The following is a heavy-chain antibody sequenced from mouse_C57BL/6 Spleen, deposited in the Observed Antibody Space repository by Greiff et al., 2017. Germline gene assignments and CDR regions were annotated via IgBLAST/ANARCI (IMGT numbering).Heavy chain of an antibody. V-gene: IGHV1-78*01. CDR1: GYTFTDHT. D-gene: IGHD1-1*01. CDR2: IYPRDGST. J-gene: IGHJ1*03. Sequence: VQLQESDAELVKPGASVKISCKVSGYTFTDHTIHWMKQRPEQGLEWIGYIYPRDGSTKYNAKFKGEATLTADKSSSTAYMQLNSLTSEDSAGYFCARNYYGSSPWYFDVWGTGTTGTVSS. CDR3: ARNYYGSSPWYFDV.